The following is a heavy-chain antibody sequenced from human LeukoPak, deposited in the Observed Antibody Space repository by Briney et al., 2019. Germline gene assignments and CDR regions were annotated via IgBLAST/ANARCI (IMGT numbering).Heavy chain of an antibody. Sequence: GASVKVSCKTSGYTFINYAVSWVRQAPGQGLECMGWVTTGSGNTNYAQKFQGRVTLTTDTSTTTAYMELNNLRSDDTAVYYCARNTVFGVVVFDFWGQGTLVTVSS. D-gene: IGHD3-3*01. J-gene: IGHJ4*02. CDR2: VTTGSGNT. CDR3: ARNTVFGVVVFDF. V-gene: IGHV1-18*01. CDR1: GYTFINYA.